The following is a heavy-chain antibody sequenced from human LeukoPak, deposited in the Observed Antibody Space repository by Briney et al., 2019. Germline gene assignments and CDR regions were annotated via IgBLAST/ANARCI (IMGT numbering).Heavy chain of an antibody. CDR1: GFTFSSYS. Sequence: GGSLRLSCAASGFTFSSYSMNWVRQAPGKGLEWVSSISSSSSYIYYADSVKGRFTISRDNAKNSLYLQMNSLRAEDTAVYYCARAQIGLTYDYWGQGTLVTVSS. J-gene: IGHJ4*02. V-gene: IGHV3-21*01. D-gene: IGHD2-8*01. CDR2: ISSSSSYI. CDR3: ARAQIGLTYDY.